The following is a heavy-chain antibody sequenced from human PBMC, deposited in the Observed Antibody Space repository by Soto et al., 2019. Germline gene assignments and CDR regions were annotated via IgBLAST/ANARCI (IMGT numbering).Heavy chain of an antibody. CDR2: INAGNCNK. CDR3: AKGAVNPYTNLELLFDF. CDR1: GGTFSSYA. Sequence: QVQLVQYGAEVKKPGSSVKVSCTASGGTFSSYALSWVRQAPGQGLEWRGGINAGNCNKKYSQKFQGRVTITRDTTASTAYLELSSLRSEDTAVYSCAKGAVNPYTNLELLFDFWGQGTLVTVSS. D-gene: IGHD1-7*01. V-gene: IGHV1-3*01. J-gene: IGHJ4*02.